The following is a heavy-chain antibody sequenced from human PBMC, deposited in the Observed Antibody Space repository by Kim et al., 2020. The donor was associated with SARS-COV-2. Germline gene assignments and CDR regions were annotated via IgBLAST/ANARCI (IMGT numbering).Heavy chain of an antibody. CDR3: AACTSHCYIRPGGFDY. CDR1: GGTFSSYA. CDR2: IIPIFGTA. V-gene: IGHV1-69*13. D-gene: IGHD2-2*01. J-gene: IGHJ4*02. Sequence: SVKVSCKASGGTFSSYAISWVRQAPGQGLEWMGGIIPIFGTANYAQKFQGRVTITADESTSTAYMELSSLRSEDTAVYYCAACTSHCYIRPGGFDYWGQGTLVTVSS.